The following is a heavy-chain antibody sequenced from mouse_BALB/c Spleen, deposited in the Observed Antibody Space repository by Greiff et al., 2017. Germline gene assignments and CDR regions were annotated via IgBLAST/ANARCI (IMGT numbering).Heavy chain of an antibody. V-gene: IGHV5-6-5*01. J-gene: IGHJ1*01. CDR1: GFTFSSYA. CDR3: ARAQYYYGSSSYFDV. Sequence: EVHLVESGGGLVKPGGSLKLSCAASGFTFSSYAMSWVRQTPEKRLEWVASISSGGSTYYPDSVKGRFTISRDNARNILYLQMSSLRSEDTAMYYCARAQYYYGSSSYFDVWGAGTTVTVSS. D-gene: IGHD1-1*01. CDR2: ISSGGST.